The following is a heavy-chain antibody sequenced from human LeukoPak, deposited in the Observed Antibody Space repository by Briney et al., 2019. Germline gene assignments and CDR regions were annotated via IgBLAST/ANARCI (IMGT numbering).Heavy chain of an antibody. CDR2: ISGSGGST. J-gene: IGHJ4*02. D-gene: IGHD3-22*01. CDR1: GFTFSSYA. Sequence: GGSLRLSCAASGFTFSSYAMNWVRQAPGKGLEWVSAISGSGGSTYYADSVKGRFTISRDNSKNTLYLQMNSLRAEDTAIYYCATTRYYYDSSGYYSHYFDYWGQGTLVTVSS. CDR3: ATTRYYYDSSGYYSHYFDY. V-gene: IGHV3-23*01.